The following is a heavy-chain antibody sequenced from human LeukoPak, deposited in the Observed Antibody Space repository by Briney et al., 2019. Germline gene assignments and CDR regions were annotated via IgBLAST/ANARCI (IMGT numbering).Heavy chain of an antibody. Sequence: SETLSLTCTVSGASISGSGYFWAWIRQPPGKGLEWIGSINCSGSTNYNPSLKSRVTISVDTSKNQFSLKLSSVTAADTAVYYCAKTRQTAAGDWGPGTLVTVSS. J-gene: IGHJ4*02. CDR2: INCSGST. CDR1: GASISGSGYF. D-gene: IGHD6-13*01. V-gene: IGHV4-39*01. CDR3: AKTRQTAAGD.